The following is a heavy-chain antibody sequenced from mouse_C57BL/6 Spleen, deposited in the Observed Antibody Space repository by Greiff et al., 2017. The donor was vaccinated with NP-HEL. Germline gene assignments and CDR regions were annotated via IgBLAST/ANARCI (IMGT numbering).Heavy chain of an antibody. V-gene: IGHV1-72*01. CDR3: AREDYDYDGWYFDV. Sequence: VQLQQPGAELVKPGASVKLSCKASGYTFTSYWMHWVKQRPGRGLEWIGRIDPNSGGTTYNEKFKSKATLTVDKPSSTTYMQLSSLTSEDSAVYYCAREDYDYDGWYFDVWGTGTTVTVSS. J-gene: IGHJ1*03. CDR1: GYTFTSYW. D-gene: IGHD2-4*01. CDR2: IDPNSGGT.